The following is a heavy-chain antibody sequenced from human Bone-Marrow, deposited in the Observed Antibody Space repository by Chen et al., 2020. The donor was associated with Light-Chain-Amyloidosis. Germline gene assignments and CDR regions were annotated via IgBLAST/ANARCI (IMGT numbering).Heavy chain of an antibody. CDR2: MVGDCRIT. Sequence: EVQLVESGGGVVQPGGSLTLSCAASGFTFDDYAMHWVRQAPGKGLAWVFLMVGDCRITYYASSVKGRFPISRDNNKNSLSLQMNSLKSEDTALYYCAKSPRYSTGRFDYWGQGTLVTVSS. D-gene: IGHD2-8*02. V-gene: IGHV3-43*02. J-gene: IGHJ4*02. CDR1: GFTFDDYA. CDR3: AKSPRYSTGRFDY.